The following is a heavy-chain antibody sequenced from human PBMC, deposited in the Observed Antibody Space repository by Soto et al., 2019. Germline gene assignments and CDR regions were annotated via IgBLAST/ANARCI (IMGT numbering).Heavy chain of an antibody. Sequence: QVHLQESGPGLVKPSETLSLTCSVSNGSIRSNYWSWIRQPAGKGLEWIGRIYSTGATNYNPSLTSRVSMSVDTSKNQFSLKLTSVIAADTAVYYCARTAVASTPYFDYWGQGSLVTVSS. J-gene: IGHJ4*02. CDR2: IYSTGAT. D-gene: IGHD2-15*01. CDR1: NGSIRSNY. V-gene: IGHV4-4*07. CDR3: ARTAVASTPYFDY.